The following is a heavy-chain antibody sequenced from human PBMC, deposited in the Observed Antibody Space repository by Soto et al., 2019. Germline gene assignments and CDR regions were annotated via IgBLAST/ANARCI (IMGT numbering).Heavy chain of an antibody. V-gene: IGHV4-39*01. Sequence: QLQLQESGPGLVKPSETLSLTCSVSGASITSSTYNWGWIRQPPGKGLEWIGSLFSSGNTYYSPSLNSRAAISVDPSKNQLSLNLYAVTAADTAVYYCAAKGNYGGDSVWFDPWGQGTLVTVSS. D-gene: IGHD2-21*02. J-gene: IGHJ5*02. CDR3: AAKGNYGGDSVWFDP. CDR2: LFSSGNT. CDR1: GASITSSTYN.